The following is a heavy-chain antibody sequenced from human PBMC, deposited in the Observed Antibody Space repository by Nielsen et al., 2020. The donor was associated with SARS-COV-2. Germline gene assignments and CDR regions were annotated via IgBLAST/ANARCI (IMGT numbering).Heavy chain of an antibody. CDR3: AKGDGGTYYFDY. J-gene: IGHJ4*02. V-gene: IGHV3-43*01. CDR1: GFTFDDYT. Sequence: GGSLRLSCAASGFTFDDYTMHWVRQAPGKGLEWVSLISWDGGSTYYADSVKGRFTISRDNSKDTLYLQLNSLRADDTAVYYCAKGDGGTYYFDYWGQGTLVTVSS. CDR2: ISWDGGST. D-gene: IGHD1-7*01.